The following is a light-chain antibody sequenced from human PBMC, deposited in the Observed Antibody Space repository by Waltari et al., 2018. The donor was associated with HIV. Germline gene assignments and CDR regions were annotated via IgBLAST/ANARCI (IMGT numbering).Light chain of an antibody. CDR1: ILSKQN. J-gene: IGLJ2*01. CDR3: QSGDSSTTS. Sequence: SYELTQPPSVSVPPGQTARITCSGDILSKQNAYWYQQKPGQAHFQIIYKDIERPSGIPERFSGSSSGTTVTLTISGVQAEDEADYYCQSGDSSTTSVGGGTKLTVL. V-gene: IGLV3-25*03. CDR2: KDI.